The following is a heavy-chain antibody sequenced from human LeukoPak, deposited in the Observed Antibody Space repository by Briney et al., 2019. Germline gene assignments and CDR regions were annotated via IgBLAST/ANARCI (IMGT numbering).Heavy chain of an antibody. CDR3: AKRYGSGSYCFDY. CDR2: IYSGGST. D-gene: IGHD3-10*01. CDR1: GFTFSSYA. J-gene: IGHJ4*02. Sequence: GGSLRLSCAASGFTFSSYAMSWVRQAPGKGLEWVSVIYSGGSTYYADSVKGRFTISRDNSKNTLYLQMNSLRAEDTAVYYCAKRYGSGSYCFDYWGQGTLVTVSS. V-gene: IGHV3-23*03.